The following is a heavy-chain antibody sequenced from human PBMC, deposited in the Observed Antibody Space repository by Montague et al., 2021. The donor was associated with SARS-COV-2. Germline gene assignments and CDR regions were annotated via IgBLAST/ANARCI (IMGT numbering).Heavy chain of an antibody. CDR1: GGSISTTSYY. V-gene: IGHV4-39*07. J-gene: IGHJ6*02. CDR2: IFYSGTS. CDR3: ASEFKDSYAMDV. Sequence: SETLSLTCTVSGGSISTTSYYWGWLRQPPGKGLKWIASIFYSGTSYYNLSLRSRVTISAQTSKNQFSLTVASVTAADTAIYYCASEFKDSYAMDVWGQGTTVTVSS.